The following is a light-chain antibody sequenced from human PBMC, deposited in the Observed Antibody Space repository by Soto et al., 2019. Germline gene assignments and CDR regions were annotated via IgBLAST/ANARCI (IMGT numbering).Light chain of an antibody. J-gene: IGKJ1*01. Sequence: EIVLTQSPASLSLSQGERATLSCRVIQSVSGYLAWYQQRPGQAPRLLIYDASNRAAGIPARFSGSGSGTDFTLTISSLEPEDFAVYYCQQRSNWPPAWTFGQGTKVDIK. CDR2: DAS. V-gene: IGKV3-11*01. CDR3: QQRSNWPPAWT. CDR1: QSVSGY.